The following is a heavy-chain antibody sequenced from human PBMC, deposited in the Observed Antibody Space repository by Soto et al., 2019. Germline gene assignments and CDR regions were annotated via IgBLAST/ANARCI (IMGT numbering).Heavy chain of an antibody. CDR3: AKGTTAVYCFDF. CDR2: ISATGGSA. V-gene: IGHV3-23*01. D-gene: IGHD2-15*01. CDR1: GFTFSSYA. Sequence: DVQLLESGGGLVQPGGSLRLSCAASGFTFSSYAMSWVRQAPAQGLEWVSAISATGGSAFYADSVKVRFTISRDNSKNTVFLQIDRLVAEDTAVYYCAKGTTAVYCFDFWGQGTVVTVSS. J-gene: IGHJ4*02.